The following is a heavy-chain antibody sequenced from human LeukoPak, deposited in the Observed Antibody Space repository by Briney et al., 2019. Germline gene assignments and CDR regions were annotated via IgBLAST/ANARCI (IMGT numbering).Heavy chain of an antibody. D-gene: IGHD1-26*01. V-gene: IGHV3-21*01. CDR3: ARVVGATKGSLFDY. CDR2: ISSSSSCI. Sequence: PGGSLRLSCAASGFTFSSYSMNWVRQAPGKGLEGVSSISSSSSCIYYADSVKGRFTISRDNAKNSLYLQMNSLRAEDTAVYYCARVVGATKGSLFDYWGQGTLVTVSS. J-gene: IGHJ4*02. CDR1: GFTFSSYS.